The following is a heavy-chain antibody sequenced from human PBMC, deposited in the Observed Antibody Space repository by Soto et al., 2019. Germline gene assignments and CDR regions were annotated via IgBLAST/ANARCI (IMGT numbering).Heavy chain of an antibody. J-gene: IGHJ3*02. Sequence: PSETLSLTCSVSGGSISGYYWSWIRQTPEKGLEWIGYIYYSGSTNYNPSLKSRVTMLIDMSKNQFSLTLSSVTAADTAVYYCARLVMSANSFDIWGQGTMVTVSS. CDR1: GGSISGYY. CDR3: ARLVMSANSFDI. D-gene: IGHD2-2*01. CDR2: IYYSGST. V-gene: IGHV4-59*12.